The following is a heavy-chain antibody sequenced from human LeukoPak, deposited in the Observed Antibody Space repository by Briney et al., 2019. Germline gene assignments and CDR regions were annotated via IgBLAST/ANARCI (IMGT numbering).Heavy chain of an antibody. CDR3: ARGEYVISGYRNDAFDI. CDR2: INPNSGAT. J-gene: IGHJ3*02. Sequence: ASVKVSRKASGYTFTDYYMHWVRQAPGQRLEWMGWINPNSGATKYAQKFQGRVTMTRDTSISTAYMELSRLTSDDTAVYYCARGEYVISGYRNDAFDIWGQGTMVTVSS. CDR1: GYTFTDYY. V-gene: IGHV1-2*02. D-gene: IGHD3-22*01.